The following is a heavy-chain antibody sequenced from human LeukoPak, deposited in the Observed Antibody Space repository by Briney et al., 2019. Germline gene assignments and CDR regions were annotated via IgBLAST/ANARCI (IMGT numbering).Heavy chain of an antibody. CDR1: GGSISSYY. CDR2: IYYSGST. CDR3: ARLMVVTAIEGEVDDAFDI. D-gene: IGHD2-21*02. Sequence: SETLSLTCTVSGGSISSYYWSWLRQPPGKGLEWVGYIYYSGSTNYNPSLKSRVTISVDTSKNQFSLKLSSVTAADTAVYYCARLMVVTAIEGEVDDAFDIWGQGTMVTVSS. J-gene: IGHJ3*02. V-gene: IGHV4-59*08.